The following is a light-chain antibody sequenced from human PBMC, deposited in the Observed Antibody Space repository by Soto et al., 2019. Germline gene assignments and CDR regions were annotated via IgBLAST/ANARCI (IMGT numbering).Light chain of an antibody. J-gene: IGKJ1*01. Sequence: DIQMTQSPSTLSASVGDRVTITCRASQSISSSLAWYQQKPGKAPKLLIYDASNLESGVPSIFSGSGSGTEFTLTISGLPPDNFATYYCQQYSTYSTFGQGTKVDIK. CDR2: DAS. CDR1: QSISSS. CDR3: QQYSTYST. V-gene: IGKV1-5*01.